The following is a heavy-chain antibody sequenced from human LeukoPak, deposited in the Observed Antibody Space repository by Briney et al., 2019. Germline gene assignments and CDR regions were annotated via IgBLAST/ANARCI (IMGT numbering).Heavy chain of an antibody. CDR2: IIPIFGTA. V-gene: IGHV1-69*13. D-gene: IGHD3-3*01. J-gene: IGHJ6*02. CDR3: ARDDFWSGYFNDIPAIYYYYGMDV. CDR1: GGTFSSYA. Sequence: SVKVSCKASGGTFSSYAISWVRQAPGQGLEWMGGIIPIFGTANYAQRFQGRVTITADESTSTAYMELSSQRSEDTAEYYCARDDFWSGYFNDIPAIYYYYGMDVWGQGTTVTVSS.